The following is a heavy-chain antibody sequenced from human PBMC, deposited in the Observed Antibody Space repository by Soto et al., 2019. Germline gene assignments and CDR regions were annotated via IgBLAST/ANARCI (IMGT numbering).Heavy chain of an antibody. CDR2: INHSGST. CDR3: ARVGSSSWYDASYYYGMDV. Sequence: ETLSLTCAVYGGSFSGYYWSWIRQPPGKGLEWIGEINHSGSTNYNPSLKSRVTISVDTSKNQFSLKLSSVTAADTAVYYCARVGSSSWYDASYYYGMDVWGQGTTVTVSS. V-gene: IGHV4-34*01. CDR1: GGSFSGYY. D-gene: IGHD6-13*01. J-gene: IGHJ6*02.